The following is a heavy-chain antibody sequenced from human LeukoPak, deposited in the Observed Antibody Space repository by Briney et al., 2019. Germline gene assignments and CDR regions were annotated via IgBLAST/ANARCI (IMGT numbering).Heavy chain of an antibody. CDR1: DGSISGYY. CDR3: GRHRGAMSWFDP. D-gene: IGHD2-2*01. Sequence: SETLSLTCTVSDGSISGYYWTWIRQPAGKRLEWIGHIYTSGSTNYNPSLKSRVTMSVDTSKNQFSLKLSSVTAADTAVYYCGRHRGAMSWFDPWGQGTLVTVSS. V-gene: IGHV4-4*07. J-gene: IGHJ5*02. CDR2: IYTSGST.